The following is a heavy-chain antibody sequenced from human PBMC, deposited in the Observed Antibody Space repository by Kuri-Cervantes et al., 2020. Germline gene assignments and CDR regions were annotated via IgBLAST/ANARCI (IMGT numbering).Heavy chain of an antibody. CDR2: IIPIFGTA. D-gene: IGHD2-2*01. CDR1: GGTFSSYA. Sequence: SVKVSCKASGGTFSSYAISWVRQAPGQGLEWMGGIIPIFGTANYAQKFQGRVTITADKSTSTAYMELSSLRSEDTAVYYCARLGRGAFRYAPGNYYMDVWGKGTTVTVSS. V-gene: IGHV1-69*06. CDR3: ARLGRGAFRYAPGNYYMDV. J-gene: IGHJ6*03.